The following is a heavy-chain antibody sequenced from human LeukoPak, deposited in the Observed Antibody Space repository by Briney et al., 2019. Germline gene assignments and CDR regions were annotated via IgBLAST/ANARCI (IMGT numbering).Heavy chain of an antibody. CDR2: ISGSGGST. CDR1: GFTFNSYA. V-gene: IGHV3-23*01. CDR3: AKNLNVVVGATSGC. D-gene: IGHD1-26*01. J-gene: IGHJ4*02. Sequence: PGGSLRLSCAASGFTFNSYAMSWVRQAPGKGLEWVSAISGSGGSTYYADSVKGRFTISRDNSKNTLYLQMNSLRAEDTAVYYCAKNLNVVVGATSGCWGQGTLVTVSS.